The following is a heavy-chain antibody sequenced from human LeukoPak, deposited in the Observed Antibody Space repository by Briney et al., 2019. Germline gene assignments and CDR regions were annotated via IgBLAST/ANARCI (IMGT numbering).Heavy chain of an antibody. CDR3: ARDMRTGTTTGIGY. CDR2: INPNSGGT. Sequence: ASVKVSCKASGYTFTGYYMHWGRQAPGQGLEWMGWINPNSGGTNYAQKFQGRVTMTRDTSISTAYMELSRLRSDDTAVYYCARDMRTGTTTGIGYWGQGTLVTVSS. CDR1: GYTFTGYY. J-gene: IGHJ4*02. D-gene: IGHD1-1*01. V-gene: IGHV1-2*02.